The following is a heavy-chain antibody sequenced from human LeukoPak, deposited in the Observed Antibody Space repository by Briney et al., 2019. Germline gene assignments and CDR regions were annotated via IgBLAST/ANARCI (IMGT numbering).Heavy chain of an antibody. D-gene: IGHD6-13*01. CDR1: GFTFSNYA. V-gene: IGHV3-23*01. Sequence: TGGSLRLSCAASGFTFSNYAMSWVRQAPGKGLEWVSAISGSGGSTYYTDSVKGRFTISRDNSNNTLYLQMSSLRAEDTAVYYCAKDLIVSSSWPFSFDYWGQGTLVTVSS. CDR2: ISGSGGST. J-gene: IGHJ4*02. CDR3: AKDLIVSSSWPFSFDY.